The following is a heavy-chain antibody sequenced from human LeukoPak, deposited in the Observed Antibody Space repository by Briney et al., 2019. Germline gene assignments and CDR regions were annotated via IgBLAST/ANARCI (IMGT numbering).Heavy chain of an antibody. D-gene: IGHD6-19*01. V-gene: IGHV3-30*02. Sequence: PGGSLRLSCAASGFTFSSYGMHWVRQAPGKGLEWVAVIWYDGSNKYYADSVKGRFTISRDNSKNTLYLQMNSLRAEDTAVYYCAKDRSSGWYGKYYFDYWGQGTLVTVSS. CDR3: AKDRSSGWYGKYYFDY. CDR2: IWYDGSNK. J-gene: IGHJ4*02. CDR1: GFTFSSYG.